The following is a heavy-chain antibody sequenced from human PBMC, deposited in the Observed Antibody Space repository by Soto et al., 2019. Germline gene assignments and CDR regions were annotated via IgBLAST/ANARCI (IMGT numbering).Heavy chain of an antibody. D-gene: IGHD2-2*01. CDR2: LYWNDDR. J-gene: IGHJ4*01. Sequence: SGPTLVNPTQTLTLTCTFSGFSLSSIGVAVGWIRQPPGKALEWLALLYWNDDRRYSPSLKSRLTITKDTSKNQVVLTMTNMDPADTATYYCATSASVQCFYYFDSWGDGTLVPVSS. V-gene: IGHV2-5*01. CDR1: GFSLSSIGVA. CDR3: ATSASVQCFYYFDS.